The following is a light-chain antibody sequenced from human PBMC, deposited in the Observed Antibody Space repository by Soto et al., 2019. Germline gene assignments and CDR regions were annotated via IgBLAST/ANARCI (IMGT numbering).Light chain of an antibody. CDR3: RQYGSSPWT. V-gene: IGKV3-20*01. Sequence: EIVLTQSPGTLSLSPGERATLSCRASQSVSSSYLAWYQQKPGQAPRLLIYGASSRATGIPDRFSGSGSGPDFTLTISRLEPEDFAVYYCRQYGSSPWTFGQGTKVEIK. CDR1: QSVSSSY. J-gene: IGKJ1*01. CDR2: GAS.